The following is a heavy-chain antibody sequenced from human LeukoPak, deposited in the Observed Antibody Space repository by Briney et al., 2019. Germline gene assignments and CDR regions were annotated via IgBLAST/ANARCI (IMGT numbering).Heavy chain of an antibody. CDR3: AGSYYYDSSGYRTYDAFDI. J-gene: IGHJ3*02. CDR1: GYTFTSYY. Sequence: GASVKVSCKASGYTFTSYYMHWVRQAPGQGLEWMGIINPSGGSTGYAQKFQGRVTMTRDTSTSTVYMELSSLRSEDTAVYYCAGSYYYDSSGYRTYDAFDIWGQGTMVTVSS. CDR2: INPSGGST. D-gene: IGHD3-22*01. V-gene: IGHV1-46*01.